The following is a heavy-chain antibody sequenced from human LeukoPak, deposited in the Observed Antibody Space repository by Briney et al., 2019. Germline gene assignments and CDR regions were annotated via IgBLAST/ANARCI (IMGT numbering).Heavy chain of an antibody. J-gene: IGHJ4*02. CDR1: GGSISSYY. Sequence: SETLSLTCTVSGGSISSYYWSWIRQPPGKGLEWIGYIYYSGSTNYNPSLKSRVTISVDTSKNQFSLKLSSVTAADTAVYYCARLVRWGIAAAPYFDYWGQGTLVTVSS. V-gene: IGHV4-59*08. CDR2: IYYSGST. CDR3: ARLVRWGIAAAPYFDY. D-gene: IGHD6-13*01.